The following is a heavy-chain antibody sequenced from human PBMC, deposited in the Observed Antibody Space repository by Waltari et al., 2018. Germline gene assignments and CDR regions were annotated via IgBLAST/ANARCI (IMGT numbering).Heavy chain of an antibody. CDR1: GVTLSRSW. CDR3: ARAGLLGAFDV. Sequence: EVHLVESGGGLVQPGGSLRLSCAASGVTLSRSWIHWFRQSPGQGLMWVSSINNDGSSTVYADSVKGRFTISRDDAKTTVSLQMNNLSAEDTALYYCARAGLLGAFDVWGQGTMVTVSS. D-gene: IGHD2-15*01. J-gene: IGHJ3*01. CDR2: INNDGSST. V-gene: IGHV3-74*03.